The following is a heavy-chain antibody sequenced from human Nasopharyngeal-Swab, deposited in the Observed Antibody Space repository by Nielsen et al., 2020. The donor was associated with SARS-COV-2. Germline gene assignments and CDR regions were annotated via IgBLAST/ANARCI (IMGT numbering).Heavy chain of an antibody. CDR2: IDPSDSYA. V-gene: IGHV5-10-1*01. CDR1: GYSFATYW. CDR3: AITRLTPFDY. J-gene: IGHJ4*02. D-gene: IGHD3-9*01. Sequence: KVSCKASGYSFATYWINWVRQTPGKGLEWLGRIDPSDSYAKYSPSFQGHVTISADRSISTAYLQWSSLKASDTATYYCAITRLTPFDYWGQGTLVTVSS.